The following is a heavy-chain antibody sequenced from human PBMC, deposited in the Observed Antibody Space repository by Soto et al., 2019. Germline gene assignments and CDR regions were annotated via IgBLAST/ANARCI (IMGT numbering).Heavy chain of an antibody. Sequence: QVQLQQWGAGLLKPSETLSLTCAVYGGSFSGYYWSWIRQPPGKGLEWIGEINHSGSTNYNPSLKSRVTISVDTSKNQFSLKLSSVTAADTAVYYCGAYYGSGSLVSRWFDPWGQGTLVTVSS. CDR1: GGSFSGYY. CDR3: GAYYGSGSLVSRWFDP. J-gene: IGHJ5*02. CDR2: INHSGST. V-gene: IGHV4-34*01. D-gene: IGHD3-10*01.